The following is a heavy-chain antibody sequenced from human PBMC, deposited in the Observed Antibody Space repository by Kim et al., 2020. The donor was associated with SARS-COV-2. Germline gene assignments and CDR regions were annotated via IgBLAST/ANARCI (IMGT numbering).Heavy chain of an antibody. V-gene: IGHV4-39*01. CDR1: GAFMTTSSCH. Sequence: SETLSLTCIVSGAFMTTSSCHWDRLRQPPGKGLEWTGSIHYTGTTHHNLSLQSQFTMSVDTSKRQFSLSSNSVSAADTAVYYCASHWRRGYSGMSHFDYWGQGTLVTVSS. CDR2: IHYTGTT. J-gene: IGHJ4*02. CDR3: ASHWRRGYSGMSHFDY. D-gene: IGHD5-12*01.